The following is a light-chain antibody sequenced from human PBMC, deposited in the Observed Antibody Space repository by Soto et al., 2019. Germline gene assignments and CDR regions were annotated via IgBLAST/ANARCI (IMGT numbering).Light chain of an antibody. V-gene: IGKV1-39*01. CDR2: AAS. Sequence: DIQMTQSPSSLSASVGDRVSITCRASQSISSYLNWYQQKPGEAPNLLIYAASTLHSGVPSRFSGSGSGTDFTLTISSLQPEDFATYYCQQSADHPVTFGQGTRLEIK. CDR3: QQSADHPVT. J-gene: IGKJ5*01. CDR1: QSISSY.